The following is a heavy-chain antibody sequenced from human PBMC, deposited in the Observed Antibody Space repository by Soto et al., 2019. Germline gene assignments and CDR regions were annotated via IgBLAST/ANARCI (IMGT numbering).Heavy chain of an antibody. J-gene: IGHJ4*02. CDR1: GFTFSSYA. CDR2: ISDSGGTT. D-gene: IGHD6-6*01. V-gene: IGHV3-23*01. Sequence: EVQLLESGGSLVQPGGSLRLSCAASGFTFSSYAMSWVRQGPGKGLEWVSAISDSGGTTYYAGSVKGRFTISKDNSKSTLYLQMNSLRDEDTAIYYCARSSSSSGPWGQGTLVTVSS. CDR3: ARSSSSSGP.